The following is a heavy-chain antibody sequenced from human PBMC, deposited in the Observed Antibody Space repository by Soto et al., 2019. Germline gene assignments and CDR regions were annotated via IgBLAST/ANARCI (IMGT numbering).Heavy chain of an antibody. CDR2: INPNSGGT. D-gene: IGHD3-3*01. CDR1: GYTFTGYY. J-gene: IGHJ6*02. Sequence: GASVKVSCKASGYTFTGYYMHWVRQAPGQGLEWMGWINPNSGGTNYAQKFQGWVTMTRDTSISTAYMELSRLRSDDTAVYYCARARRPLTIFGVVKDYYGMDVWGQGTTVTVSS. CDR3: ARARRPLTIFGVVKDYYGMDV. V-gene: IGHV1-2*04.